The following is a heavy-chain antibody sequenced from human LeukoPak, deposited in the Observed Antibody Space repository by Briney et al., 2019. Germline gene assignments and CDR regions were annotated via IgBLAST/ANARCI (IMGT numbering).Heavy chain of an antibody. CDR1: GYSVTTYS. J-gene: IGHJ3*01. Sequence: GESLKISCKGSGYSVTTYSIGWVRQMPGKRLGLMGIIYPGDSDTRYSPSFQGQVTISADKSISTAYLQWSSLKASDTAMYYCARQFEDNGLFAFDVWGQGTMVTVSS. D-gene: IGHD3-22*01. CDR3: ARQFEDNGLFAFDV. V-gene: IGHV5-51*01. CDR2: IYPGDSDT.